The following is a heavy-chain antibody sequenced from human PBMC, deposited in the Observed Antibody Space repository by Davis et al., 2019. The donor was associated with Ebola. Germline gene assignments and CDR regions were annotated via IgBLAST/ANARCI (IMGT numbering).Heavy chain of an antibody. D-gene: IGHD3-16*02. CDR2: FTRAGELT. Sequence: PGGSLRLSCAASGFTFGDYAMSWVRQAPGKWLEWVSTFTRAGELTYYGDSVRGRFTISRDNSMNTVYVQMYSLRADDTDVYYCAKGGFYLYMDVWGKGTTVTVSS. J-gene: IGHJ6*03. CDR1: GFTFGDYA. CDR3: AKGGFYLYMDV. V-gene: IGHV3-23*01.